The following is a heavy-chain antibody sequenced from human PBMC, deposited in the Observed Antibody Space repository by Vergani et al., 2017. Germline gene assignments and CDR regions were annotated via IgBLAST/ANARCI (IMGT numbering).Heavy chain of an antibody. D-gene: IGHD1-26*01. CDR3: AKHFRGWGIDY. CDR2: IQFDGSNQ. Sequence: QVQLVESGGGVVQRGGSLRLSCATSGFTLSNYDMQWIRQGPGKGLEFVAFIQFDGSNQYYATSVKGRLTISRDLSKNTLYLQMNSLRTDDTATYYCAKHFRGWGIDYWGQGTQVIVSS. V-gene: IGHV3-30*02. J-gene: IGHJ4*02. CDR1: GFTLSNYD.